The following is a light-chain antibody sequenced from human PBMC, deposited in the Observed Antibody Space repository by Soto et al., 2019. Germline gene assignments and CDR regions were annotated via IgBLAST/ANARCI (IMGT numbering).Light chain of an antibody. J-gene: IGKJ3*01. V-gene: IGKV1-12*02. CDR3: QQANSFPFT. CDR1: QDIRTW. CDR2: VSS. Sequence: LQMTQSPSSVSASVGDRVTITWRASQDIRTWLAWYQQKPGKAPKLLIYVSSSLQSGVTSRFSGSGSGTDFTLTISSLQPEDFATYYCQQANSFPFTFGPGTKVDLK.